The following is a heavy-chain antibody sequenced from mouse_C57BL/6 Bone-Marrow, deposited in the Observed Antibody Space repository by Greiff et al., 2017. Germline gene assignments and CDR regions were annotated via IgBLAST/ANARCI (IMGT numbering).Heavy chain of an antibody. J-gene: IGHJ4*01. V-gene: IGHV2-9-1*01. CDR2: IWNGGGT. Sequence: QVQLQQSGPGLVAPSQSLSITCTVSGFSLTSNAISWVRQPPGKGLEWLGVIWNGGGTNYNSALKSRMSISKDNSKSQVFLKMSSLQTDDTARYYCARKRTTGGYYAMDYWGQGTSVTVSS. CDR3: ARKRTTGGYYAMDY. D-gene: IGHD1-1*01. CDR1: GFSLTSNA.